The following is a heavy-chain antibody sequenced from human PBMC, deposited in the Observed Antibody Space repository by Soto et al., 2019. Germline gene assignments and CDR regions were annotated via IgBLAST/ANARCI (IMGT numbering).Heavy chain of an antibody. D-gene: IGHD2-15*01. CDR2: IIPILGIA. V-gene: IGHV1-69*02. CDR1: GGTFSSYT. CDR3: ARVDWSGGSCYSLDAFES. J-gene: IGHJ3*02. Sequence: GASVKVSCKASGGTFSSYTISWVRQAPGQGLEWMGRIIPILGIANYAQKFQGRVTITADKSTSTAYMELSSLRSEDTAVYYCARVDWSGGSCYSLDAFESWGQGTMVTVSS.